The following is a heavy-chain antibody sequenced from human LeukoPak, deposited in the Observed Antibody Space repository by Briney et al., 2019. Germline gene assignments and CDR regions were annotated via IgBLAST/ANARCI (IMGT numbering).Heavy chain of an antibody. CDR1: GGTFSSYA. CDR3: ARALSDHYDSSGYYPYYFDY. D-gene: IGHD3-22*01. V-gene: IGHV1-69*05. J-gene: IGHJ4*02. CDR2: IIPIFGTA. Sequence: ASVKVSCKASGGTFSSYAISWVRQAPGQGLEWMGGIIPIFGTANYAQKFQGRVTITTDESTSTAYMELSSLRSEDTAVYYCARALSDHYDSSGYYPYYFDYWGQGTLVTVSS.